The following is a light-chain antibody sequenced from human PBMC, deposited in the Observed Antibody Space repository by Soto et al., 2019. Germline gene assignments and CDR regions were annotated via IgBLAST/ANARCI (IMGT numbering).Light chain of an antibody. J-gene: IGLJ1*01. V-gene: IGLV2-11*01. CDR3: CSYAGSDTFDV. Sequence: QSALTQPRSVSGSPGQSVTISCTGTSSDVGGYNYVSWYQQHPGKAPKLMIYDVIKQPSGVPDRFSGSKSGNTASLTISGLQAEDEADYYCCSYAGSDTFDVFGTGTKLTVL. CDR1: SSDVGGYNY. CDR2: DVI.